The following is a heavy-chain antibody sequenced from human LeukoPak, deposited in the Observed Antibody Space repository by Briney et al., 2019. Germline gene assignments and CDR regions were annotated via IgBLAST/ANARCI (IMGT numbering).Heavy chain of an antibody. Sequence: PGGSLRLSCAASGFTFSSYAMAWVRQAPGEGLEWVSTISNNGDRTHYADSVNGRFTISRDNSKTTLYLQMDSLRVEDTAQYYCTKECYEEGIDAWGQGTRVTVSS. V-gene: IGHV3-23*01. CDR3: TKECYEEGIDA. J-gene: IGHJ5*02. CDR2: ISNNGDRT. CDR1: GFTFSSYA. D-gene: IGHD3-3*01.